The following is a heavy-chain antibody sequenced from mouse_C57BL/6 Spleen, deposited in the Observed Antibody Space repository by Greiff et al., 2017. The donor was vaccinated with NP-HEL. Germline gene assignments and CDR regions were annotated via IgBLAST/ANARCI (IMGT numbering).Heavy chain of an antibody. CDR3: ATHEVLITTVVSTGYFDV. CDR1: GYTFTEYT. Sequence: QVHVKQSGAELVKPGASVKLSCKASGYTFTEYTIHWVKQRSGQGLEWIGWFYPGSGSIKYNEKFKDKATLTADKSSSTVYMKLSRLTSEDSAVYYCATHEVLITTVVSTGYFDVWGTGTTVTVSS. CDR2: FYPGSGSI. J-gene: IGHJ1*03. V-gene: IGHV1-62-2*01. D-gene: IGHD1-1*01.